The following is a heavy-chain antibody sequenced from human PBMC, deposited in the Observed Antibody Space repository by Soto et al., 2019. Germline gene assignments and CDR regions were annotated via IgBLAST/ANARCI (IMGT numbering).Heavy chain of an antibody. V-gene: IGHV4-30-2*01. CDR1: GVSISSGGYS. J-gene: IGHJ4*02. Sequence: ASETLSLTCAVSGVSISSGGYSWSWIRQPPGKGLEWIGYIYHSGSTYYNPSLKSRVTISVDRSKNQFSLKLSSVTAADTPVYYCAAGGGLPRYYWGQGTLVTVSS. CDR2: IYHSGST. CDR3: AAGGGLPRYY. D-gene: IGHD5-12*01.